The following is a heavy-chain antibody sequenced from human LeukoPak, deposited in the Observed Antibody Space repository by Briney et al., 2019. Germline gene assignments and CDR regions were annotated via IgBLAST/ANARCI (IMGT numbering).Heavy chain of an antibody. CDR3: AKVRLPV. V-gene: IGHV3-23*01. J-gene: IGHJ4*02. CDR1: GFTFSSYA. Sequence: GGSLRLSCTASGFTFSSYAMNWVRQAPGKGLEWVSGIGRSGADTYYTDSVKGRFTISRDNSKNTLYLQMNSLRAEDTAVYYCAKVRLPVWGQGTLVTVSS. CDR2: IGRSGADT. D-gene: IGHD6-25*01.